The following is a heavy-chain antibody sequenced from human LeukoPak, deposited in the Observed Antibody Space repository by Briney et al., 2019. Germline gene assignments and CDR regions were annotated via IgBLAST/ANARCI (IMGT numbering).Heavy chain of an antibody. Sequence: RGSLRLSCAASGFTFRSYGMHWVRQAPGKGLEWVALISDDGSSKLYADSVKGRSTISRDNFRNTLYLQMNSLRLEDTAVYYCAKGGGRFHLPFDPWGQGTLVTVSS. V-gene: IGHV3-30*18. D-gene: IGHD3-16*01. J-gene: IGHJ5*02. CDR3: AKGGGRFHLPFDP. CDR1: GFTFRSYG. CDR2: ISDDGSSK.